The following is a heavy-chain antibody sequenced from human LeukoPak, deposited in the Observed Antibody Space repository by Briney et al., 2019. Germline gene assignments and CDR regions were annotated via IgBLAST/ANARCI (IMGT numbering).Heavy chain of an antibody. J-gene: IGHJ4*02. V-gene: IGHV3-48*03. CDR1: GFTFSSYE. CDR2: ISHSGTTI. D-gene: IGHD5-12*01. CDR3: AKERSLGTWLGDY. Sequence: GGSLRLSCAASGFTFSSYEMNWVRQAPGKGLEWVSYISHSGTTIYYADSVKGRFTISRDSAKNSLYLQMNSLRAEDTAVYYCAKERSLGTWLGDYWGQGTLVTVSS.